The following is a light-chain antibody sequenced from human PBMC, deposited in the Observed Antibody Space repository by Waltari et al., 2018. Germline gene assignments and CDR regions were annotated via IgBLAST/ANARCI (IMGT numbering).Light chain of an antibody. Sequence: SALTQPPSASGAPGPSVTISCTGTSNYGGGYDYVSWYPHPPGKGPKLIIYVVTKRPSGVPYRFSGSKSGNTASLTVSGLQAEDEADYYCSSYAGSNTFVFGGGTKLTVL. CDR1: SNYGGGYDY. J-gene: IGLJ2*01. CDR2: VVT. V-gene: IGLV2-8*01. CDR3: SSYAGSNTFV.